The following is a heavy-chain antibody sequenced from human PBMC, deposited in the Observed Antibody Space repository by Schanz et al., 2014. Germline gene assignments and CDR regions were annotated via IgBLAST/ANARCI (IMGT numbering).Heavy chain of an antibody. CDR3: ARGRTFDN. V-gene: IGHV1-8*02. Sequence: VQLEQSGAEVRKPGASVKVSCKASGYTFTSDSMHWVRQAPGQGLEWLGWMNPNSGNPGFAQKFRGRVTMTRNTSMSTAYIELHILTSEDTAVYYCARGRTFDNWGQGTLVTVSS. J-gene: IGHJ4*02. CDR2: MNPNSGNP. CDR1: GYTFTSDS.